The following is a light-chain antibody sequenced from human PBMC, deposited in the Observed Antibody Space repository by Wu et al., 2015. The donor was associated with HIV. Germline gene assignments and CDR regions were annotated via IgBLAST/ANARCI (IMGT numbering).Light chain of an antibody. CDR2: GAS. CDR3: QQYGSSPPDT. CDR1: QSVSSSY. Sequence: EVVLTQSPGTLSLSPGERATLSCRASQSVSSSYLAWYQQKPGQAPRLLIYGASSRATGIPDRFSGSGSGTDFTLTISRLEPEDFAVYYCQQYGSSPPDTFGPGTKVEYQT. V-gene: IGKV3-20*01. J-gene: IGKJ3*01.